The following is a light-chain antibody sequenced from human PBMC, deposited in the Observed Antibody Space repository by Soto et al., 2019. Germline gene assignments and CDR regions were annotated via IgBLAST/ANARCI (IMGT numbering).Light chain of an antibody. Sequence: SYELTQPPSVSVAPGQTARITCGGSNIGARSVHWYQQKPGQAPILVVYDDRDRPSGIPERFSGSNSGNTATLTISRVEVGDEADYYCQVWDSSSDHWVFGGGTKLTVL. CDR1: NIGARS. CDR2: DDR. J-gene: IGLJ3*02. CDR3: QVWDSSSDHWV. V-gene: IGLV3-21*02.